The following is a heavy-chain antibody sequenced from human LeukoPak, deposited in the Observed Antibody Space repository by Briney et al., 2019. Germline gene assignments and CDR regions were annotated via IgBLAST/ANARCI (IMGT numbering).Heavy chain of an antibody. J-gene: IGHJ4*02. CDR2: ISYDGSNK. V-gene: IGHV3-30-3*01. Sequence: GRSLRLSCAASGFTFSSHAMHWVRQAPGKGLEWVAVISYDGSNKYYADSVKGRFTISRDNSKNTLYLQMNSLRAEDTAVYYCARDRHRITMVRGVTPDYWGQGTLVTVSS. CDR1: GFTFSSHA. D-gene: IGHD3-10*01. CDR3: ARDRHRITMVRGVTPDY.